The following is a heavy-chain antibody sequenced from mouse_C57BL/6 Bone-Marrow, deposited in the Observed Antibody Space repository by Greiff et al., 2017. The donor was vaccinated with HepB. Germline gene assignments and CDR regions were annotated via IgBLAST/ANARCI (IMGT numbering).Heavy chain of an antibody. Sequence: EVNVVESGGGLVKPGGSLKLSCAASGFTFSDYGMHWVRQAPEKGLEWVAYISSGSSTIYYADTVKGRFTISRDNAKNTLFLQMTSLRSEDTAMYYCAKPSYYYGSSYWFAYWGQGTLVTVSA. J-gene: IGHJ3*01. CDR3: AKPSYYYGSSYWFAY. V-gene: IGHV5-17*01. CDR1: GFTFSDYG. CDR2: ISSGSSTI. D-gene: IGHD1-1*01.